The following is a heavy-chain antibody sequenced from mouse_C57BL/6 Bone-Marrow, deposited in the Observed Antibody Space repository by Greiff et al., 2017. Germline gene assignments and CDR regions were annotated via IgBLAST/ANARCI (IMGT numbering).Heavy chain of an antibody. D-gene: IGHD1-1*01. CDR1: GYTFTDYE. CDR2: IDPETGGT. CDR3: TRSLRGY. Sequence: QVQLQQPGAELVRPGASVTLSCKASGYTFTDYEMHWVKQTPVHGLEWIGAIDPETGGTAYNQKFKGKAILTADKSSSTAYMELRSLTSEDSAVYYCTRSLRGYWGQGTTLTVSS. J-gene: IGHJ2*01. V-gene: IGHV1-15*01.